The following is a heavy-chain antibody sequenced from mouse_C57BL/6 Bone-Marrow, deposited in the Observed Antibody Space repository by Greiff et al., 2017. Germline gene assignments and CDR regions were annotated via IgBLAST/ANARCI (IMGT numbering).Heavy chain of an antibody. CDR3: VINWDVRAMDY. Sequence: EVQLVESGGGLVQPKGSLKLSCAASGFGFNTYALNWVRQAPGKGLEWVARIRSKSNNYATYYADSVKDRFTISRDDSESMLYLQMNNLKTEDTAMYYCVINWDVRAMDYWGQGTSVTVSS. V-gene: IGHV10-1*01. CDR2: IRSKSNNYAT. J-gene: IGHJ4*01. D-gene: IGHD4-1*02. CDR1: GFGFNTYA.